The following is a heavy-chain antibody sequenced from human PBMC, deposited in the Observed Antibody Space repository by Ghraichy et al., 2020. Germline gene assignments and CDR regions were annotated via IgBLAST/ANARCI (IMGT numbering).Heavy chain of an antibody. CDR3: ARLGGRITFGGVIVTSPFDY. D-gene: IGHD3-16*02. CDR2: IYYSGST. Sequence: SQTLSLTCTVSGGSISSSSYYWGWIRQPPGKGLEWIGSIYYSGSTYYNPSLKSRVTISVDTSKNQFSLKLSSVTAADTAVYYCARLGGRITFGGVIVTSPFDYWGQGTLVTVSS. V-gene: IGHV4-39*07. CDR1: GGSISSSSYY. J-gene: IGHJ4*02.